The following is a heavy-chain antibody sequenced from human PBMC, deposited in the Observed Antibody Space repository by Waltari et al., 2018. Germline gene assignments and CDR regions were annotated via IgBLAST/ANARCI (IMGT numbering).Heavy chain of an antibody. J-gene: IGHJ4*02. CDR1: GLPFSSYI. V-gene: IGHV3-21*01. CDR2: ISSSSNYI. D-gene: IGHD2-2*01. Sequence: VQLVASGGGLVTPGGSLRLSCDASGLPFSSYIFNWVRQAPGKGLEWVSSISSSSNYIYYADSVKGRFTIFRDNAKHSLFLQMNSLRAEDTAVYYCARDFTSWGFDYWGQGTLVTVSS. CDR3: ARDFTSWGFDY.